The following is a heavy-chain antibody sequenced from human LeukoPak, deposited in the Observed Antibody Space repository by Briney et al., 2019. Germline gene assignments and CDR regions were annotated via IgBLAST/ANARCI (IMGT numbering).Heavy chain of an antibody. CDR3: ARGIRVGNFDY. V-gene: IGHV4-59*01. CDR2: IYYSGST. J-gene: IGHJ4*02. Sequence: SETLSHTCTVSGGSISSYHWSWVRQPPGRGLEWIGYIYYSGSTNYNPSLKSRVTISLDTSKNQFSLKLSSVTAADTAVYYCARGIRVGNFDYWGQGILVTVSS. D-gene: IGHD3-3*02. CDR1: GGSISSYH.